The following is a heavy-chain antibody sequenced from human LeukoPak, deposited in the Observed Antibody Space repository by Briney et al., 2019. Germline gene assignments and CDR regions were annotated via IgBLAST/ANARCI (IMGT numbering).Heavy chain of an antibody. J-gene: IGHJ4*02. Sequence: GGSLRLSCAASGFTFDDYGMSWFRQHPPKGLEGVSGINWNGGSTGYAASVKGRFTISRDNAKNSLYLQMSSLRAEDTALYYCGTAGRGGVIKRKYFDYWGQGTLVTVSS. CDR1: GFTFDDYG. CDR3: GTAGRGGVIKRKYFDY. CDR2: INWNGGST. D-gene: IGHD6-13*01. V-gene: IGHV3-20*04.